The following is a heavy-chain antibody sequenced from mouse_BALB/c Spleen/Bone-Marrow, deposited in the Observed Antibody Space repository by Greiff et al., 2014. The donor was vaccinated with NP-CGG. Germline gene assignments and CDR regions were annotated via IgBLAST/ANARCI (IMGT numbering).Heavy chain of an antibody. Sequence: EVMLVESGGGLVQPGGPLKLSCAASGFDFSGYWMTWVRQAPGKGLEWIGEINPDSRTINYKPSLKEKFIMSRDNAKNTLYLQMSKVRSEDTALYYCARNGYYGWITYWGQGTLVTVSA. CDR2: INPDSRTI. D-gene: IGHD2-3*01. CDR3: ARNGYYGWITY. CDR1: GFDFSGYW. J-gene: IGHJ3*01. V-gene: IGHV4-1*02.